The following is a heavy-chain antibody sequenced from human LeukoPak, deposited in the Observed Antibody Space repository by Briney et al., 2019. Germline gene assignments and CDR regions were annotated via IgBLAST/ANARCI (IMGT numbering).Heavy chain of an antibody. D-gene: IGHD3-22*01. CDR1: GFTFSNYN. J-gene: IGHJ6*03. CDR2: ISSSSDYI. CDR3: ARVWGYHYGYYYYYMNV. V-gene: IGHV3-21*01. Sequence: GGSLRLSCAASGFTFSNYNMHWVRQAPGKGLEWVSSISSSSDYIYYADSVKGRFTISRDNAKNSLYLQMNSLRAEDTAVYYCARVWGYHYGYYYYYMNVWGKGTTVTVSS.